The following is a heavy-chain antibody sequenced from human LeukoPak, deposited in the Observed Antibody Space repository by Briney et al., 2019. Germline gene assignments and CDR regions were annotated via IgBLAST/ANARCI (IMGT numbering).Heavy chain of an antibody. V-gene: IGHV1-69*13. Sequence: ASVKVSCKASGGTFSRYAISWVRQAPGQGLEWMGGIIPIFGTANYAQKFQGRVTITADESTSTAYMELSSLRSEDTAVYYCARDLPYDFWSWFDPWGQGTLVTVSS. CDR3: ARDLPYDFWSWFDP. CDR2: IIPIFGTA. CDR1: GGTFSRYA. J-gene: IGHJ5*02. D-gene: IGHD3-3*01.